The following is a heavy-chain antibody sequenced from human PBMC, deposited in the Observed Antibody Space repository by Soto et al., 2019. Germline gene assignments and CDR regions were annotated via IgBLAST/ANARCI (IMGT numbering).Heavy chain of an antibody. CDR2: IVVGSGNT. CDR1: GYTFTSYG. CDR3: AADFGDYGDYVDY. D-gene: IGHD4-17*01. Sequence: SVKVSCKASGYTFTSYGISWVRQAPGQGLEWIGWIVVGSGNTNYAQKFQERVTITRDMSTSTAYMELSSLRSEDTAVYYCAADFGDYGDYVDYWGQGTLVTVSS. V-gene: IGHV1-58*02. J-gene: IGHJ4*02.